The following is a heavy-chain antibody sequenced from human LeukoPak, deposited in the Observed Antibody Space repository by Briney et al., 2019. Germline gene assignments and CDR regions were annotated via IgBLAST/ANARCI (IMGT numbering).Heavy chain of an antibody. CDR3: APDTAMVNDYYGMDV. CDR1: GYTFTSYY. D-gene: IGHD5-18*01. Sequence: GASVKVSCKASGYTFTSYYMHWVRQAPGQGLEWMGIINPSGGSTSYAQKFQGRVTMTRDTSTSTVYMELSSLRSEDTAVYYCAPDTAMVNDYYGMDVWGQGTTVTVSS. V-gene: IGHV1-46*01. CDR2: INPSGGST. J-gene: IGHJ6*02.